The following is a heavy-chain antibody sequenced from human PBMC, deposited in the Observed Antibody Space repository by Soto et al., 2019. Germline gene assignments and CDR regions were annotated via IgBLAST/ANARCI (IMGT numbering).Heavy chain of an antibody. CDR2: IKSDGRGT. D-gene: IGHD3-10*01. CDR1: GFTISSYW. V-gene: IGHV3-74*01. Sequence: EVYLVESGGGLVQPGGFRRVSCAASGFTISSYWMHWVRQAPGKGPVWVSGIKSDGRGTNYADSVKGRFSISRDNAKNTVFLQMNSLRVEDTAVYYCTRGRDFYGSGIVDYWGQGILVTVAS. J-gene: IGHJ4*02. CDR3: TRGRDFYGSGIVDY.